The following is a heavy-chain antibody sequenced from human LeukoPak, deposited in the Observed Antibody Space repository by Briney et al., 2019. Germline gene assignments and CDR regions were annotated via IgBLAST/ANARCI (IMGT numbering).Heavy chain of an antibody. CDR2: IIPIFGIA. CDR3: ARVTTVTNYGMDV. D-gene: IGHD4-11*01. J-gene: IGHJ6*02. CDR1: GGTFSSYA. V-gene: IGHV1-69*04. Sequence: GASVKVSCKASGGTFSSYAISWVRQAPGQGLEWMGRIIPIFGIANYAQKFQGRVTITADKSTSIAYMELSSLRSEDTAVYYCARVTTVTNYGMDVWGQGTTVTVSS.